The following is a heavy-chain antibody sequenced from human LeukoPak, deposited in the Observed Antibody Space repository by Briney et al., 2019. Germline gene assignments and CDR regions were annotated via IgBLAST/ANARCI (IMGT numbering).Heavy chain of an antibody. CDR2: IRQDGSEK. CDR3: ARGLRGGYYDSSGGTGGYYYYMDV. V-gene: IGHV3-7*01. D-gene: IGHD3-22*01. J-gene: IGHJ6*03. CDR1: GFTFSSYW. Sequence: GGSLRLSCAASGFTFSSYWMSWVRQAPGKGLEWVANIRQDGSEKYYVDSVKGRFTISRDNTKNSLYLQMNSLRAEDTAVYYCARGLRGGYYDSSGGTGGYYYYMDVWGKGTTVTVSS.